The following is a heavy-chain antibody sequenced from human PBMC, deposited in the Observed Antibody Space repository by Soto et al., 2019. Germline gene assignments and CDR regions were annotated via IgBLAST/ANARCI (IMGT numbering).Heavy chain of an antibody. J-gene: IGHJ6*02. CDR2: IKSKTDGGTT. CDR1: GFTFSNAW. Sequence: GGSLRLSCAASGFTFSNAWMSWVRQAPGKGLEWVGRIKSKTDGGTTDYATPVKGRFTISRDDSKNTLYLQMNSLKTEDTAVYYCTTAPYYYDSSGYYYPKYYYYGMDVWGQGTTVTVSS. CDR3: TTAPYYYDSSGYYYPKYYYYGMDV. V-gene: IGHV3-15*01. D-gene: IGHD3-22*01.